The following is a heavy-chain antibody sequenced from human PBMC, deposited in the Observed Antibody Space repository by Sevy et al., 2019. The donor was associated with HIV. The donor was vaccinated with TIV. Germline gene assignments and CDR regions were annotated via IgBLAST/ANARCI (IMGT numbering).Heavy chain of an antibody. V-gene: IGHV4-34*01. D-gene: IGHD2-15*01. CDR3: ARGTAGYCSGGSCYSPFDP. CDR1: GGSFSGYY. Sequence: SETLSLTCVLYGGSFSGYYWSWIRQPPGKGLEWIGEINYSGNTNYNPSLKSRVTISIDTSTNQFSLRLSSVTAADTAVYYCARGTAGYCSGGSCYSPFDPWGQGALVTVSS. J-gene: IGHJ5*02. CDR2: INYSGNT.